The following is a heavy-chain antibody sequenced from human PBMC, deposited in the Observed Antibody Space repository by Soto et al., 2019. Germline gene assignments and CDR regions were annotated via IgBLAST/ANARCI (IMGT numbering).Heavy chain of an antibody. Sequence: SETLSLTCAVYGGSFNGYYWSWIRQPPGKGLEWIGGINHSRSTNYNPSLKSRVTISVDTSKNQLSLKLSSVTAADTAVYYCARPRDRGTRQFVDYWVQGTLVT. CDR2: INHSRST. V-gene: IGHV4-34*01. J-gene: IGHJ4*02. CDR3: ARPRDRGTRQFVDY. CDR1: GGSFNGYY. D-gene: IGHD1-1*01.